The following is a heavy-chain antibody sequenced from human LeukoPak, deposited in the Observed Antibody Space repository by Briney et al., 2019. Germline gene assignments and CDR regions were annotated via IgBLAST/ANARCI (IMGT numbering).Heavy chain of an antibody. J-gene: IGHJ5*02. CDR3: ARDGGYCSSTSCPRGWFDP. Sequence: SETLSLTCTVSGGSISGSSYYWGWIRQRPGKGLEGIGSIYYSGSTYYNPSLKSRVTISVDTSKNQFSLKLSSVTAADTAVYYCARDGGYCSSTSCPRGWFDPWSQGTLVTVSS. CDR1: GGSISGSSYY. V-gene: IGHV4-39*07. D-gene: IGHD2-2*01. CDR2: IYYSGST.